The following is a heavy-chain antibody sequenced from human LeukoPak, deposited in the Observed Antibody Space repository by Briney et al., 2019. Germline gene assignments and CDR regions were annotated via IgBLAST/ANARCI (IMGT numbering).Heavy chain of an antibody. CDR1: GFTFTNYW. V-gene: IGHV3-7*03. CDR3: SRSLDY. CDR2: INQGGSEK. Sequence: GGSLRLSCAASGFTFTNYWMDWVRQAPGKGLGWVANINQGGSEKYYVDSVKGRFTISRDNAKNSLYLQLNNLRADDTALYYCSRSLDYWGQGTLVTVSS. J-gene: IGHJ4*02.